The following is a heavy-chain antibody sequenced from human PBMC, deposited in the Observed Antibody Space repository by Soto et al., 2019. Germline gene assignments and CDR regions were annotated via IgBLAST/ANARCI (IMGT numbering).Heavy chain of an antibody. D-gene: IGHD3-10*01. J-gene: IGHJ1*01. CDR3: ARYSARGAEYFQH. CDR1: GYNFTSYA. Sequence: ASVKVSCKASGYNFTSYAMHLGRPAPGQRLEWMGWINAGNGNTKYSQKFQGRVTITRDTSASTAYMELSSLRSEDTAVYYCARYSARGAEYFQHWGQGTLVTVSS. V-gene: IGHV1-3*01. CDR2: INAGNGNT.